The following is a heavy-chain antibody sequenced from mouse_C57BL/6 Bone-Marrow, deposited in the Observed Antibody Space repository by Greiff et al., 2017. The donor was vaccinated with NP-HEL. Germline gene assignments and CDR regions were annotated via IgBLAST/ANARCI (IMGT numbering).Heavy chain of an antibody. Sequence: VQLQQSGPGMVKPSQSLSLTCTVTGYSITSGYDWHWIRHFPGNKLEWMGYISYSGSTNYNPSLKSRISITHDTSKNHFFLKLNSVTTEDTATYYCARYGNYPFDYWGQGTTLTVSS. V-gene: IGHV3-1*01. CDR3: ARYGNYPFDY. J-gene: IGHJ2*01. CDR2: ISYSGST. D-gene: IGHD2-1*01. CDR1: GYSITSGYD.